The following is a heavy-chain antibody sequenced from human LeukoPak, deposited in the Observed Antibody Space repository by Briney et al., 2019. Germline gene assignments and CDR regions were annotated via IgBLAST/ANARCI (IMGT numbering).Heavy chain of an antibody. D-gene: IGHD2-15*01. CDR3: AGFPIVMVVAATQDY. V-gene: IGHV3-30-3*01. J-gene: IGHJ4*02. CDR1: GFTFSSYA. CDR2: ISYDGSNK. Sequence: GGSLRLSCAASGFTFSSYAMHWVRQAPGKGLEWVAVISYDGSNKYYADSVKGRFTISRDNSKNTLYLQMNSLGAEDTAVYYCAGFPIVMVVAATQDYWGQGPLVTVSS.